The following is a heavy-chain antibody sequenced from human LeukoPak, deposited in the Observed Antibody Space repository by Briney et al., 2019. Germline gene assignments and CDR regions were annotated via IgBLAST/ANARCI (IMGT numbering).Heavy chain of an antibody. V-gene: IGHV4-59*01. CDR3: ARSYYQSPYYYYMDV. CDR1: GGSISSYY. CDR2: IYYSGST. D-gene: IGHD1-26*01. Sequence: SETLSLTRTVSGGSISSYYWSWIRQPPGKGLEWIGYIYYSGSTNYNPSLKSRVTISVDTSKNQFSLKLSSVTAADTAVYYCARSYYQSPYYYYMDVWGKGTTVTVSS. J-gene: IGHJ6*03.